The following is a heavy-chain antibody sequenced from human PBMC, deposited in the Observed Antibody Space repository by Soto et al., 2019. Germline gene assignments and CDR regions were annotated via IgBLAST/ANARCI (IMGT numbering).Heavy chain of an antibody. J-gene: IGHJ4*02. Sequence: TTALTCRVAGGSISSATCYWHWVRQRPGKGLEWIGYIFYSGRRYYNASLKTRLTISVDTSSNQFSLKLSSVTAADTAVYYCARVRDYSHSSGYPQGFYFDYWGQGTRVTVS. CDR2: IFYSGRR. CDR3: ARVRDYSHSSGYPQGFYFDY. V-gene: IGHV4-31*03. CDR1: GGSISSATCY. D-gene: IGHD3-22*01.